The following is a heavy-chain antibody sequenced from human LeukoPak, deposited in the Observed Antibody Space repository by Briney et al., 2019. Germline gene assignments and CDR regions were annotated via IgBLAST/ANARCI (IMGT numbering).Heavy chain of an antibody. CDR1: GFTFSNYA. CDR3: AKDGGSGSYLVDY. D-gene: IGHD1-26*01. J-gene: IGHJ4*02. Sequence: PGGSLRLSCAASGFTFSNYAMSWVRQAPGKGLEWVSTISGSGGGTYFADSVKGRFTISRDNSKNTLYLQMNSLRAEDTAVYYCAKDGGSGSYLVDYWGQGTLVTVSS. CDR2: ISGSGGGT. V-gene: IGHV3-23*01.